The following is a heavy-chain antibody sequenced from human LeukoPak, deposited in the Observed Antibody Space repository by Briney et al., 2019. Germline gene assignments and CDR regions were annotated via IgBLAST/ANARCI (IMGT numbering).Heavy chain of an antibody. V-gene: IGHV3-7*03. D-gene: IGHD3-22*01. Sequence: PGGSLRLSCAASGFTFSSYWMHWVCQAPGKGLEWVANIKQDGSEKYYVDSVKGRFTISRDNAKNSLYLQMNSLRAEDTAVYYCAREYYYDSSGFYWGQGTLVTVSS. J-gene: IGHJ4*02. CDR2: IKQDGSEK. CDR3: AREYYYDSSGFY. CDR1: GFTFSSYW.